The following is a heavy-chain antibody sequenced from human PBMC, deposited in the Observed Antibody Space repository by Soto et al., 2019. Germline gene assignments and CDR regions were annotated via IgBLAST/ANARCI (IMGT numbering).Heavy chain of an antibody. J-gene: IGHJ6*02. CDR3: TRHIVVLPAALSTYYYGIDV. V-gene: IGHV3-49*03. CDR1: GFTFGDYA. D-gene: IGHD2-2*01. CDR2: IRSKAYGGTT. Sequence: PGGSLRLSCTAPGFTFGDYAMSWFRQAPGKGLEWVGFIRSKAYGGTTEYAASVKGRFTISRDDSKSIAYLQMNSLKTEDTAVYYCTRHIVVLPAALSTYYYGIDVWGQGTKVTVSS.